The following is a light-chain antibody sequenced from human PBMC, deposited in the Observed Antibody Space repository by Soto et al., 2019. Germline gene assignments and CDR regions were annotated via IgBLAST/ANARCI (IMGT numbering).Light chain of an antibody. CDR2: DAS. J-gene: IGKJ1*01. Sequence: IQMTQSPSTRSSSVGDTVTVTCRASQSVSGWLAWYQQKPGEAPKLLIYDASALPRGVPSRFSGSGSGTKFTLTIASLQPDDFATYDCQQYETFSGTFGPGTKVDIK. CDR1: QSVSGW. CDR3: QQYETFSGT. V-gene: IGKV1-5*01.